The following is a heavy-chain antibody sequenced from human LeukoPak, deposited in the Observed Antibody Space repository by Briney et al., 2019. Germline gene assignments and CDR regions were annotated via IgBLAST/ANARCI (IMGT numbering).Heavy chain of an antibody. CDR2: IKPDGSDT. CDR1: GFTFTSSW. V-gene: IGHV3-7*01. Sequence: GGSLRLSCVASGFTFTSSWMTWLRQPPGKGLEWVGNIKPDGSDTYYVDSVKGRFTISRDNSKNTLYLQMNSLRAEDTAVYYCAKDQAGGLWFGELSHFDYWGQGTLVTVSS. D-gene: IGHD3-10*01. J-gene: IGHJ4*02. CDR3: AKDQAGGLWFGELSHFDY.